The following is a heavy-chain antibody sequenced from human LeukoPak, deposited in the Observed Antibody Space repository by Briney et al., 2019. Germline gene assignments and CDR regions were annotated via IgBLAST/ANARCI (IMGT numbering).Heavy chain of an antibody. V-gene: IGHV3-30*02. J-gene: IGHJ4*02. D-gene: IGHD2-2*01. CDR2: IRYDGSNK. CDR1: GFTFSSYG. CDR3: AKEHRSYQVVVVPAAIDY. Sequence: GGSLRLSCAASGFTFSSYGMHWVRQAPGKGLEWVAFIRYDGSNKYYADSVKGRFTISRDNSKNTLYLQMNSLRAEDTAVYYCAKEHRSYQVVVVPAAIDYWGQGTLVTVSS.